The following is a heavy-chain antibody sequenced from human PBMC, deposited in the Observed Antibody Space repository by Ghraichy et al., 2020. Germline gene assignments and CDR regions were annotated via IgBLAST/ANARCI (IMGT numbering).Heavy chain of an antibody. CDR3: VKDLVGGGFGAYGMDV. J-gene: IGHJ6*04. CDR1: GFTFSSYW. CDR2: INSDGGST. D-gene: IGHD2-21*01. Sequence: GGSLRLSCAASGFTFSSYWMHWVRQAPGKGLVWVSRINSDGGSTTYADSVKGRFTISKDNAKNTLYLQMNSLRAEDTAVYYCVKDLVGGGFGAYGMDVWGKGTTVTVSS. V-gene: IGHV3-74*01.